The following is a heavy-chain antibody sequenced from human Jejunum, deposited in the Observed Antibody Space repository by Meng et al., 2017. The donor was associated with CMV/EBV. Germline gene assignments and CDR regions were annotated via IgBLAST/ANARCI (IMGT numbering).Heavy chain of an antibody. CDR3: ARGESSPDWLDP. V-gene: IGHV3-21*01. J-gene: IGHJ5*02. CDR1: GFTFPSYS. Sequence: EVRLVEAGGXLVKPGGSLRLACEASGFTFPSYSMNWVRQAPGKGLEWLSSISSSSRYIFYADSVKGRFTSSRDNAKNSLYLQMVSLRAEDTAVYYCARGESSPDWLDPWGQGTLVTVSS. CDR2: ISSSSRYI. D-gene: IGHD6-13*01.